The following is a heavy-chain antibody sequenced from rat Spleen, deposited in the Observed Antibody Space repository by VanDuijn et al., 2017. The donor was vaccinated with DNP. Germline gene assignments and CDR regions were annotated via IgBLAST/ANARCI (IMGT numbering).Heavy chain of an antibody. CDR1: GFTFSNFG. CDR3: IRRAVVTGAMDA. V-gene: IGHV5-19*01. J-gene: IGHJ2*01. D-gene: IGHD1-1*01. CDR2: ISPRGSRT. Sequence: EVQLVESGGGLVQPGRSLKLSCAASGFTFSNFGMHWFRQTPTKGLEWVASISPRGSRTYYPDSVKGRFTISRDDAKSGLYLQMNSLRSEDTATYYCIRRAVVTGAMDAWGQGVMVTVSS.